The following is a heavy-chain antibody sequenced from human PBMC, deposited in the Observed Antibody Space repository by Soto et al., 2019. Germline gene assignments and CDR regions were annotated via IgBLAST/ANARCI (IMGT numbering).Heavy chain of an antibody. CDR2: IYSGGST. CDR3: ARGLRAGEFDY. V-gene: IGHV3-53*01. J-gene: IGHJ4*02. D-gene: IGHD6-25*01. Sequence: PGGSLRLSCAASGFTVSSNYMSWVRQAPGKGLKWVSVIYSGGSTYYADSVKGRFTISRDNSKNTLYLQMNSLRAEDTAVYYCARGLRAGEFDYWGQGTLVTSPQ. CDR1: GFTVSSNY.